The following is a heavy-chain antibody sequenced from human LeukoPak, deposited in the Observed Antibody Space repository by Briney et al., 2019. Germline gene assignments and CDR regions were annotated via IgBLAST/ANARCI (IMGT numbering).Heavy chain of an antibody. CDR3: ARGPNKSDGGNSGSAWFDP. CDR1: GYTFTTYD. V-gene: IGHV1-8*01. J-gene: IGHJ5*02. Sequence: ASVKVSCKASGYTFTTYDISWVRQATGQGLEWMGWMNPNSGNTGYAQKFQGRVTMTRNTSISTAYMELSSPRSEDTAVYYCARGPNKSDGGNSGSAWFDPWGQGTLVTVSS. CDR2: MNPNSGNT. D-gene: IGHD4-23*01.